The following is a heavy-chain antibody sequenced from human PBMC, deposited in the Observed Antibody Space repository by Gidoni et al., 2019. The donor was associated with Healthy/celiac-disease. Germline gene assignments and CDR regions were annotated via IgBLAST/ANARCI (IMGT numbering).Heavy chain of an antibody. V-gene: IGHV3-30-3*01. J-gene: IGHJ4*02. CDR1: GFTFSSYA. CDR3: ARGYFDY. Sequence: QGQLGGSGGGGGQPGRSRRLAGAASGFTFSSYAMHWVRQAPGKGLEWVAVISYDGSNKYYADSVKGRFTISRDNSKNTLYLQMNSLRAEDTAVYYCARGYFDYWGQGTLVTVSS. CDR2: ISYDGSNK.